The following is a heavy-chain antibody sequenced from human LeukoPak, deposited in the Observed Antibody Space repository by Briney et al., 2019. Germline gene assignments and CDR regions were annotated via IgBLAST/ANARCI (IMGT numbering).Heavy chain of an antibody. J-gene: IGHJ4*02. V-gene: IGHV4-59*01. Sequence: SETLSLTCTVSGGSISSYYWGRVRQPPGKGLEWIGYIYYSGSTNYNPSLKSRVTISVDTSKNQFSLKLSSVTAADTAVYYCARVRVPAAIDYWGQGTLVTASS. D-gene: IGHD2-2*01. CDR3: ARVRVPAAIDY. CDR1: GGSISSYY. CDR2: IYYSGST.